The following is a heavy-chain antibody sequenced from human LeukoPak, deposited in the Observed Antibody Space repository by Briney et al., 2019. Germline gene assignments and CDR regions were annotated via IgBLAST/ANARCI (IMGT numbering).Heavy chain of an antibody. Sequence: SQTLSLTCVIFGDSVSSNSAAWNWIRQSPSRGLEWLGKTYYRSKWYNDYAVSLKSRITINPDTSKNQFSLQLNSVTPEDTAVYYCVRGRTGLGSYNDAFDVWGQGTMVTVSS. V-gene: IGHV6-1*01. CDR3: VRGRTGLGSYNDAFDV. CDR1: GDSVSSNSAA. J-gene: IGHJ3*01. D-gene: IGHD1-1*01. CDR2: TYYRSKWYN.